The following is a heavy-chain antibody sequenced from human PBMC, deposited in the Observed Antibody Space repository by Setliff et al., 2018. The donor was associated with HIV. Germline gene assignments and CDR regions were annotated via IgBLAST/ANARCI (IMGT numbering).Heavy chain of an antibody. V-gene: IGHV4-4*09. Sequence: SETLSLTCTVSGDSIKSHHWSWIRQPAGKGLEWLAYTDASGDTNYNPSLRGRVIISLDTSNNQFSLNLNSVTAADTAVYYCARQLDYTNGRYFDNWGPGTLVTVSS. CDR3: ARQLDYTNGRYFDN. CDR1: GDSIKSHH. D-gene: IGHD4-4*01. J-gene: IGHJ4*02. CDR2: TDASGDT.